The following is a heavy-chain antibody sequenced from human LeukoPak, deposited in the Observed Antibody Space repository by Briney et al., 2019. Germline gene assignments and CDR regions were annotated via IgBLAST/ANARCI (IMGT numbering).Heavy chain of an antibody. J-gene: IGHJ4*02. CDR2: INHSGST. V-gene: IGHV4-34*01. CDR3: ARDVYGADY. D-gene: IGHD4-17*01. Sequence: SETLSLTCAVYGGPFSGYYWSWIRQPPGKGLEWIGEINHSGSTNYNPSLKSRVTISVDTSKNQFSLKLSSVTAADTAVYYCARDVYGADYWGQGTLVTVSS. CDR1: GGPFSGYY.